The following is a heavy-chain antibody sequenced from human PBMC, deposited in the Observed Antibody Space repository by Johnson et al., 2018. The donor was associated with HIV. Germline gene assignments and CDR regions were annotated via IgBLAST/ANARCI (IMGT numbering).Heavy chain of an antibody. J-gene: IGHJ3*02. CDR3: AKAVAARPPGNDGAFDI. D-gene: IGHD6-6*01. CDR2: IYSGGST. Sequence: VQLVESGGGLVQPGGSLRLSCAASGFTVSSNYMSWVRQAPGKGLEWVSVIYSGGSTYYADSVQGRFTISRGNSKNTLYLQMNSLRAEDTAVYYCAKAVAARPPGNDGAFDIWGQGTMVTVSS. CDR1: GFTVSSNY. V-gene: IGHV3-66*01.